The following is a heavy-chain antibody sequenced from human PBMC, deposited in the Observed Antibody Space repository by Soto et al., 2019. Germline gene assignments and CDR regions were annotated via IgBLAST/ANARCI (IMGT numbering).Heavy chain of an antibody. CDR2: IYTSGST. V-gene: IGHV4-4*07. J-gene: IGHJ4*02. Sequence: SETLSLTCTVSGGSISSYYWSWIRQPAGKGLEWIGRIYTSGSTNYNPSLKSRVTMPVDTSKNQFSLKLGSVTAADTAVYYCARDYCRGGSCYVAYWGQGAPVTVSS. CDR1: GGSISSYY. CDR3: ARDYCRGGSCYVAY. D-gene: IGHD2-15*01.